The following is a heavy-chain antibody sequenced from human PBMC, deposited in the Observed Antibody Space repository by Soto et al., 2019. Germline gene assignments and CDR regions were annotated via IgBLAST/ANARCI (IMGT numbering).Heavy chain of an antibody. CDR1: GGSISSYY. J-gene: IGHJ6*03. V-gene: IGHV4-59*01. D-gene: IGHD3-9*01. CDR3: ARGYFGDYYYYMDV. CDR2: IYYSGST. Sequence: SETLSLTCTVSGGSISSYYWSWIRQPPGKGLEWIGYIYYSGSTNYNPSLKSRGTISVDTSKNQFSLKLSSVTAADTAVYYCARGYFGDYYYYMDVWGKGTTVTVSS.